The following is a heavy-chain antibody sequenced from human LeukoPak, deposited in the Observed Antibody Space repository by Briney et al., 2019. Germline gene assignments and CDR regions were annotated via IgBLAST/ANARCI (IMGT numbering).Heavy chain of an antibody. J-gene: IGHJ4*02. CDR3: AKVHGYSYGRFDY. CDR1: GFTFSSYG. D-gene: IGHD5-18*01. CDR2: ISYDGSNK. V-gene: IGHV3-30*18. Sequence: GRSLRLSCAASGFTFSSYGMHWVRQAPGKGLEWVAVISYDGSNKYYADSVKGRLTISRDNSKNMLYLQMNSLRAEDTAVYYCAKVHGYSYGRFDYWGQGTLVTVSS.